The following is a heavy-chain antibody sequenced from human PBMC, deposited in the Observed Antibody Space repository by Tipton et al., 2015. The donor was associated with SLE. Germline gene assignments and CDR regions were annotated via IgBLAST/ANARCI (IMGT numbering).Heavy chain of an antibody. J-gene: IGHJ1*01. V-gene: IGHV4-59*01. CDR3: ARGRRYDFWNFPP. D-gene: IGHD3-3*01. Sequence: TLSLTCTVSGGSISSYYWSWIRQPPGRGLEWIGYIYYSGSTNYKPSLKSRVTISVDTSKNQFSLKLSSVTAADTAVYYCARGRRYDFWNFPPWGQGTLVTVSS. CDR1: GGSISSYY. CDR2: IYYSGST.